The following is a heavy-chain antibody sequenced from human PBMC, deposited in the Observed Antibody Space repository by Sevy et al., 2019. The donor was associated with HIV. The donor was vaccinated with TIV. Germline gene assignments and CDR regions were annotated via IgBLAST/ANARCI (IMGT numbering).Heavy chain of an antibody. CDR1: GGSFSDFY. D-gene: IGHD3-3*01. V-gene: IGHV4-34*01. CDR3: VRFDTKIKIFGVPRGAY. Sequence: KPSETLSLTCTVYGGSFSDFYWNWIRQSPGKGLEWIGEINHREVTNYNPSLKSRATISADASNWQFSLKLTSVTAADTAVYYCVRFDTKIKIFGVPRGAYWGPGTLVTVSS. J-gene: IGHJ4*02. CDR2: INHREVT.